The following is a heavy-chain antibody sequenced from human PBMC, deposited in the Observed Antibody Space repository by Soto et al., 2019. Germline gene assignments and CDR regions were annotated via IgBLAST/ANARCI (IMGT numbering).Heavy chain of an antibody. CDR2: IYYSGST. Sequence: SETLSLTCTVSGGSISSGGYYWSWIRQHPGKGLEWIGYIYYSGSTYYNPSLKSRVTISVDTSKNQFSLKLSSVTAADTAVYYCARDVVVAASDYYYYYGMDVWCQGTTLIVSS. V-gene: IGHV4-31*03. CDR1: GGSISSGGYY. D-gene: IGHD2-15*01. CDR3: ARDVVVAASDYYYYYGMDV. J-gene: IGHJ6*02.